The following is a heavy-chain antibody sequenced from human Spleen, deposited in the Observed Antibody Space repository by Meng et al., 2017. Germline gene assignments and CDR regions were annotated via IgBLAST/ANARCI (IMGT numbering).Heavy chain of an antibody. V-gene: IGHV4-39*01. CDR2: IYHSGST. D-gene: IGHD3-10*01. CDR3: ARRRGGSGRDC. J-gene: IGHJ4*02. Sequence: QLQLQESGPGLVKPSETLSLTCTVSGGSISSRNYYWDWFRQPPGKGLEWIGAIYHSGSTSYNPSLQSRVTMFVDTSKNQFSLMLTSVTATDTAVYYCARRRGGSGRDCWGQGTLVTVSS. CDR1: GGSISSRNYY.